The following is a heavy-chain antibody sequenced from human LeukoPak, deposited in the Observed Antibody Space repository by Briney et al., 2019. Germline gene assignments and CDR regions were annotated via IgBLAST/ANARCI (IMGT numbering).Heavy chain of an antibody. Sequence: ASVKVSCKASGYTFSSYDINWVRQATGQGLEWMGWMNPNSGNTGYAQKFQGRVTMTRNTSMTTAYMELNSLRSEDTAVYYCARGGKIIDYYYMDVWGKGTTVTISS. J-gene: IGHJ6*03. V-gene: IGHV1-8*01. CDR2: MNPNSGNT. CDR3: ARGGKIIDYYYMDV. D-gene: IGHD1-26*01. CDR1: GYTFSSYD.